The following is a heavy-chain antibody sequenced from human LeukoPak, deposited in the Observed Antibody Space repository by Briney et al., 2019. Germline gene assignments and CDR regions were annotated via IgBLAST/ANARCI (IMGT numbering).Heavy chain of an antibody. J-gene: IGHJ4*02. CDR1: GYTFTSFY. D-gene: IGHD3-22*01. V-gene: IGHV1-46*01. Sequence: GASVKVSCKASGYTFTSFYMHWVRQAPGQGLEWMGIFNPSGGSTSYAQKFQGRVTMTRDTSTNTVYVELSSLISEDTAVYYCARDLDGSGYYPDYWGQGTLVTVSS. CDR3: ARDLDGSGYYPDY. CDR2: FNPSGGST.